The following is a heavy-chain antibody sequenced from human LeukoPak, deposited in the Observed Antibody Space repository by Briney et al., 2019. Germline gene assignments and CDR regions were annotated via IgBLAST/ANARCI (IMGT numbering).Heavy chain of an antibody. Sequence: GASVKVSCKASGYTFTGYYMHWVRRAPGQGLEWMGWINPNSGGTNYAQKFQGRVTMTRDTSISTAYMELSRLRSDDTAVYYCARDLDYDILTGYPKNWFDPWGQGTLVTVSS. V-gene: IGHV1-2*02. CDR3: ARDLDYDILTGYPKNWFDP. CDR1: GYTFTGYY. CDR2: INPNSGGT. D-gene: IGHD3-9*01. J-gene: IGHJ5*02.